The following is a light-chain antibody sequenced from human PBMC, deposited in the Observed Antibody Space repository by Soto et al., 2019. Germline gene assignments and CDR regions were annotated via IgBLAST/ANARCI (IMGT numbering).Light chain of an antibody. CDR1: RPSIGSNH. Sequence: QSVLTQPPSASGTPGQRVTISCSGSRPSIGSNHVYWYQQLPGMAPTLLIYTNNQRPSGVLARFSAAKSCTSASLAISGLRYEEEADYYCAAWHASMSGVIFGGGTKLTVL. CDR2: TNN. V-gene: IGLV1-47*02. J-gene: IGLJ2*01. CDR3: AAWHASMSGVI.